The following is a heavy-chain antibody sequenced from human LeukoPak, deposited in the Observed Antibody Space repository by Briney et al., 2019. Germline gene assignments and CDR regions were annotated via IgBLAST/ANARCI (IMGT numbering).Heavy chain of an antibody. D-gene: IGHD6-13*01. CDR3: AKDRLAAAGDFDY. CDR1: GVTLSTYA. J-gene: IGHJ4*02. V-gene: IGHV3-23*01. CDR2: ISGSGGST. Sequence: PGGSLRLSCAASGVTLSTYAMSWARQAPGKGLEWVSGISGSGGSTYYADSVKGRFTISRDNTKNTLYLQMNSLRAEDTAVYYCAKDRLAAAGDFDYWGQGTLVTVSS.